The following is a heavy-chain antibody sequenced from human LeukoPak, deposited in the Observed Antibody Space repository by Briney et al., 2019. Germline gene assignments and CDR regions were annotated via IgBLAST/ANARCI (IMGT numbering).Heavy chain of an antibody. CDR2: IHNSGGT. J-gene: IGHJ3*02. D-gene: IGHD1-26*01. V-gene: IGHV4-59*02. CDR1: GGSVRSYH. CDR3: VRDWEGFNFDI. Sequence: PSETLSLTCTVTGGSVRSYHWSWIRQSPGEGLEWIAYIHNSGGTRYKRSLQSRVTISVDTSKNQFSLKLRSVTAADTAVYYCVRDWEGFNFDIWGQGTMATVSS.